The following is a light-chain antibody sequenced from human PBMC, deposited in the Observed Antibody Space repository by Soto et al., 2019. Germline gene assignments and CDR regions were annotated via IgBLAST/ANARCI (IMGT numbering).Light chain of an antibody. CDR3: SAYTSSITPLYL. CDR1: SSDIGDYNY. V-gene: IGLV2-14*01. CDR2: DVS. J-gene: IGLJ1*01. Sequence: QSALTQPASVSGSPGQSITISCTGTSSDIGDYNYVSWYQQYPGKAPKLMIYDVSNRPSEVSARFSGSKSGNTASLTISGLQAEDEADYHCSAYTSSITPLYLFGTGTKLTVL.